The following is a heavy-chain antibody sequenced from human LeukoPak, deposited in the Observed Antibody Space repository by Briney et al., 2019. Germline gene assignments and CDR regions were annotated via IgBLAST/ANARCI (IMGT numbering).Heavy chain of an antibody. CDR1: GFTFSSYW. CDR2: INSDGSST. CDR3: ARGRGADYGGNSGYFDY. V-gene: IGHV3-74*01. D-gene: IGHD4-23*01. Sequence: PGGSLRLSCAASGFTFSSYWMHWVRQAPGKGLVWVSRINSDGSSTSYADSVKGRFTISRDNPKNTLYVQMNSLRAEDTAVYYCARGRGADYGGNSGYFDYWGQGTLVTVSS. J-gene: IGHJ4*02.